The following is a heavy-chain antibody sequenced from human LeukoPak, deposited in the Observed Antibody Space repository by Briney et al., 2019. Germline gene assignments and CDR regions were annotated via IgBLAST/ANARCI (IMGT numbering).Heavy chain of an antibody. CDR1: GFTVSNAW. V-gene: IGHV3-15*05. D-gene: IGHD2-2*01. J-gene: IGHJ6*02. Sequence: GGSLRLSCAASGFTVSNAWMTWVRQAPGKGLEWVGRIYRNADGGTTDYAAPVKGRFTISRDDSKNTLYLQMNSLKTEDTAVYYCSTTTCYASSNYYYGLDAWGQGTSVTVSS. CDR3: STTTCYASSNYYYGLDA. CDR2: IYRNADGGTT.